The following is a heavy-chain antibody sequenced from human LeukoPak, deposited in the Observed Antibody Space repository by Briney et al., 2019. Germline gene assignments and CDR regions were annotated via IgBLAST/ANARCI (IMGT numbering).Heavy chain of an antibody. D-gene: IGHD3-16*01. CDR1: GDSMRSFY. Sequence: KPSETLSLTCTVSGDSMRSFYWSFIRQPAGKGLEWIGRIHTSGTTCYNASLKRRVAMSVTTSKSQFSLRMTSVTAADTAVYYCARGDLYDGGGRNWFDPWGQGTLVTVSS. V-gene: IGHV4-4*07. J-gene: IGHJ5*02. CDR2: IHTSGTT. CDR3: ARGDLYDGGGRNWFDP.